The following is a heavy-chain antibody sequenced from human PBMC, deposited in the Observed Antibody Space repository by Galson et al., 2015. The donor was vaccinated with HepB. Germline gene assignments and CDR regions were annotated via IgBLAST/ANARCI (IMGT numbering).Heavy chain of an antibody. CDR2: ISFDGAKK. Sequence: SLRLSCAASGFPFGNCGMHWVRQAPGKGLDWVTVISFDGAKKFYADSVKGRFNISRDNSRSTVYLQMDSLRPEDTAVYYCAKTPAAASGWKSFFDHWGQGVLVTVSS. J-gene: IGHJ4*02. CDR1: GFPFGNCG. CDR3: AKTPAAASGWKSFFDH. D-gene: IGHD6-25*01. V-gene: IGHV3-30*18.